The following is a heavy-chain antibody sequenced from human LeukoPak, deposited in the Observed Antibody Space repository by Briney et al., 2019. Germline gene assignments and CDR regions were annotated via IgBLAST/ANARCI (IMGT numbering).Heavy chain of an antibody. CDR2: ISGSGGST. D-gene: IGHD6-13*01. CDR1: GFTFSSYA. Sequence: GGSLRLSCAASGFTFSSYAMSWVRQAPGKGLEWVSAISGSGGSTYYAASVKGRFTISRDNSKNTLYLQMNSLRAEDTAVYYCAGSLGYSSSWPIYYYYSYMDVWGKGTTVTVSS. J-gene: IGHJ6*03. CDR3: AGSLGYSSSWPIYYYYSYMDV. V-gene: IGHV3-23*01.